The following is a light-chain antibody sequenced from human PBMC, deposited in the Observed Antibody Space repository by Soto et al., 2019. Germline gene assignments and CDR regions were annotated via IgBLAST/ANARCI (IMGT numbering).Light chain of an antibody. V-gene: IGKV3-15*01. Sequence: EIVMTQSPATRSVSPGERATLSCTSSQSVSSNLAWYQQKPGQAPRLLIYGASTRATGIPARFSGSGSGTEFTLTISSLQSEDFAVYYCQQYNNWPPVTFGQGTKLEIK. CDR2: GAS. J-gene: IGKJ2*01. CDR3: QQYNNWPPVT. CDR1: QSVSSN.